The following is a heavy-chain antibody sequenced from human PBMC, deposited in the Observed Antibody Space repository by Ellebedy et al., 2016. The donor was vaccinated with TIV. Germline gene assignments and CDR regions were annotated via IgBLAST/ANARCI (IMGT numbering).Heavy chain of an antibody. J-gene: IGHJ6*02. CDR1: GGTFSSYA. D-gene: IGHD3-10*01. V-gene: IGHV1-69*06. Sequence: SVKVSCXASGGTFSSYAISWVRQAPGQGLEWMGGIIPIFGTANYAQKFQGRVTITADKSTSTAYMELSSLRSEDTAVYYCARGDGSGSYYFYYGMDVWGQGTTVTVSS. CDR2: IIPIFGTA. CDR3: ARGDGSGSYYFYYGMDV.